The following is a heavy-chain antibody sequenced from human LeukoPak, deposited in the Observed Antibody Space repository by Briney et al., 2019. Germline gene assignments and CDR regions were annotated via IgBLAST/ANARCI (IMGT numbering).Heavy chain of an antibody. CDR2: IYYSGST. D-gene: IGHD6-25*01. CDR1: GGSISSSSYY. CDR3: ASAAADV. J-gene: IGHJ6*02. V-gene: IGHV4-39*01. Sequence: KPSETLSLTCTVSGGSISSSSYYWCWIRQPPGKGLEWIGSIYYSGSTYYNPSLKSRVTISVDTSKNQFSLKLSSVPSPDTAVYYCASAAADVWGQGTTVTVSS.